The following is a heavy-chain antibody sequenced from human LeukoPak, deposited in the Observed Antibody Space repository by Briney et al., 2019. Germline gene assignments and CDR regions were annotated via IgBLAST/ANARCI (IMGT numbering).Heavy chain of an antibody. CDR2: IIPIFGTA. V-gene: IGHV1-69*13. CDR3: ASPPNDYSNYGWFDP. D-gene: IGHD4-11*01. CDR1: GGTFSSYA. J-gene: IGHJ5*02. Sequence: EASGKVSCKASGGTFSSYAISWVRQAPGQGLEWMGGIIPIFGTANYAQKFQGRVTITADESTSTAYMELSSLRSEDTAVYYCASPPNDYSNYGWFDPWGQGTLVTVSS.